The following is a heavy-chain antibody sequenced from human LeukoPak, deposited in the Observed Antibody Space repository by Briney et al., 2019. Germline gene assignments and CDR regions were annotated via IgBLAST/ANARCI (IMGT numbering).Heavy chain of an antibody. V-gene: IGHV4-4*07. Sequence: SETLSLTSTVPGGSISRYYWSWIRQPAGKGLEWIGRIYTSGSTNYNPSLKRRDTMSVDTSKNPFSLKLSSVTAADTAVYYCARVGVLSIVVVSTSHYYYYMDVWGKGTTVTVSS. CDR2: IYTSGST. J-gene: IGHJ6*03. D-gene: IGHD3-22*01. CDR1: GGSISRYY. CDR3: ARVGVLSIVVVSTSHYYYYMDV.